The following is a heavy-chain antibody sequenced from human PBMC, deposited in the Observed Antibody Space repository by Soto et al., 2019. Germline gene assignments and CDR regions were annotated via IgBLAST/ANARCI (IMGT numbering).Heavy chain of an antibody. CDR2: IDFSSNSI. J-gene: IGHJ4*02. V-gene: IGHV3-11*01. CDR1: GFSFSDYY. Sequence: PGGSLRLSCAALGFSFSDYYMSWIRQAPGKGLEWVSYIDFSSNSIYYADSVKGRFTISRDNAKNSLYLQMNSLRAEDTAVYYCARDIEPPGLFFDYWGQGTLVTVSS. CDR3: ARDIEPPGLFFDY. D-gene: IGHD6-13*01.